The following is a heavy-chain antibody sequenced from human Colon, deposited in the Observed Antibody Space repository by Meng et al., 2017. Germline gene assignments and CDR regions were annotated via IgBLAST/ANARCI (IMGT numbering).Heavy chain of an antibody. D-gene: IGHD3-10*02. CDR3: ARDWGDVRGGFDF. J-gene: IGHJ4*02. CDR2: TYYRSKYYN. CDR1: GDSVSSNSAA. V-gene: IGHV6-1*01. Sequence: VQPKQSGPGLAKPSQTLHLPRAISGDSVSSNSAAWNWIRQSPSRGLEWLGRTYYRSKYYNDYALSVKSRITINPDTSKNQFSLQLNSVTPEDTAIYYCARDWGDVRGGFDFWGQGTLVTVPS.